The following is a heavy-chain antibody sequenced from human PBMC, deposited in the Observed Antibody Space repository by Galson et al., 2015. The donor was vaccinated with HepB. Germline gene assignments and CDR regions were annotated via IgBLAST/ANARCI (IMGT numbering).Heavy chain of an antibody. Sequence: SLRLSCAASGFTFSSYAMSWVRQAPGKGLEWVSAISGSGGSTYYADSVKGRFTISRDNSKNTLYLQMNSLRAEDTAVYYCAKSGETSTVVVIAILHERGYYFDYWGQGTLVTVSS. CDR1: GFTFSSYA. D-gene: IGHD2-21*01. V-gene: IGHV3-23*01. CDR3: AKSGETSTVVVIAILHERGYYFDY. J-gene: IGHJ4*02. CDR2: ISGSGGST.